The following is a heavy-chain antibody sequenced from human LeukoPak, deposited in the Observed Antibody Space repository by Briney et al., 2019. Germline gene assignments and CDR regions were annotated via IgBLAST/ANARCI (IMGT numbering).Heavy chain of an antibody. D-gene: IGHD3-3*01. J-gene: IGHJ6*03. V-gene: IGHV4-59*08. CDR2: INYSGST. CDR1: GGSISSYY. CDR3: AGQLHDFSSANYRGGFYYMDV. Sequence: PSETLSLTCTVSGGSISSYYWSWIRQTPGKGLEWIGYINYSGSTNYNPSLKSRLTLSVHSSKNQFSLDLTSVTAADTAVYYCAGQLHDFSSANYRGGFYYMDVWGTGTTVTVSS.